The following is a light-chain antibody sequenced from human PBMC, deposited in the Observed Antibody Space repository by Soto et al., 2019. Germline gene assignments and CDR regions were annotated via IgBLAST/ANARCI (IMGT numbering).Light chain of an antibody. CDR2: GAS. CDR1: QSVSSY. CDR3: QQYNNWPLIT. V-gene: IGKV3-11*01. J-gene: IGKJ5*01. Sequence: EIVLTHSQATMSLSPCERATLSGSASQSVSSYLAWYQQKPGQAPRLLIYGASSRATGIPDRFSGSGSGTDFTLTISRLEPEDFAVYYCQQYNNWPLITFGQGTRLEIK.